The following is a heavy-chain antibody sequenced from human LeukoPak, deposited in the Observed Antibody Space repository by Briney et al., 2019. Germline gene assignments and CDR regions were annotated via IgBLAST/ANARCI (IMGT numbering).Heavy chain of an antibody. CDR1: GFTFSNYA. V-gene: IGHV3-20*04. Sequence: RSGGSLRLSCAASGFTFSNYAMTWVRQAPGKGLEWVSGINWNGGSTGYADSVKGRFTISRDNAKNSLYLQMNSLRAEDTALYYCARDGENYYDSSGSDYWGQGTLVTVSS. D-gene: IGHD3-22*01. CDR3: ARDGENYYDSSGSDY. CDR2: INWNGGST. J-gene: IGHJ4*02.